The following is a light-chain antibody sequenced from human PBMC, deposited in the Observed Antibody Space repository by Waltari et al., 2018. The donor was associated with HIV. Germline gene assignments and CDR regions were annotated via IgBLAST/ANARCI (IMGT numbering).Light chain of an antibody. CDR3: GAWDSSLNDDGG. Sequence: QSVLTQPPSVSAAPGQNVIISCSGSSSNIGKNSVSWYQQLPGTAPKLLIYDNNKRPAVIPDRFSGSKSGTSATLVIIGLQTGDEADYYCGAWDSSLNDDGGFGGGTKLTVL. V-gene: IGLV1-51*01. CDR2: DNN. J-gene: IGLJ2*01. CDR1: SSNIGKNS.